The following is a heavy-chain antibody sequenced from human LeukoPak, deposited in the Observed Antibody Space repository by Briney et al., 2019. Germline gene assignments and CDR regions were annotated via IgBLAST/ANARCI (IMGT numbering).Heavy chain of an antibody. D-gene: IGHD3-10*01. CDR1: GGSFSTYY. V-gene: IGHV4-34*01. CDR2: INHSGST. J-gene: IGHJ4*02. CDR3: ARGRYYSGSGSYYNNGFDY. Sequence: SSETLSLTCAVYGGSFSTYYWSWVRQPPGKGLEWIGEINHSGSTNYNPSLKSRVTISVDTSKNQFSLKLSSATAADTAVYYCARGRYYSGSGSYYNNGFDYWGQGTLVTVSS.